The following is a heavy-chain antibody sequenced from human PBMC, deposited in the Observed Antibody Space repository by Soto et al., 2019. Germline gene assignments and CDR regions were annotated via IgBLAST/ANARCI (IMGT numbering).Heavy chain of an antibody. CDR2: ISGSGGST. V-gene: IGHV3-23*01. CDR3: AKYRSDGDYYYGMDV. J-gene: IGHJ6*02. CDR1: GFTFSSYA. D-gene: IGHD3-16*01. Sequence: GGSLRLSCAASGFTFSSYAMSWVRQAPGKGLEWVSAISGSGGSTYYADSVKGRFTISRDNSKNTLYLQMNSLRAEDTAVYYCAKYRSDGDYYYGMDVWGQGTTVTVYS.